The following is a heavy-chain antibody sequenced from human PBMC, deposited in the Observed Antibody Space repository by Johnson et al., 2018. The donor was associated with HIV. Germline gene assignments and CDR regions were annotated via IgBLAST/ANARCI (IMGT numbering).Heavy chain of an antibody. Sequence: VQLVETGGGLIQPGGSLRLSCAASGFTVSSNYMSWVRQAPGKGLEWVSVIYSGGSTYYADSVKGRFTISRDNSKNTLYLQMNSLRAEDTALYYCAKGVYSSSSHDAFDIWGQGTMVTVSS. CDR1: GFTVSSNY. CDR3: AKGVYSSSSHDAFDI. D-gene: IGHD6-6*01. V-gene: IGHV3-53*05. J-gene: IGHJ3*02. CDR2: IYSGGST.